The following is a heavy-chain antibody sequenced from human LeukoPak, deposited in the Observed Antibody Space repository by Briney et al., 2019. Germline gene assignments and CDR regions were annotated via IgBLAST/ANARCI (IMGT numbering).Heavy chain of an antibody. J-gene: IGHJ4*02. CDR1: GFTFSSYA. Sequence: PGGSLRLSCAASGFTFSSYATHWVRQAPGKGLEWVAVISYDGSNKYYADSVKGRFTISRDNSKNTLYLQMNSLRAEDTAVYYCARDVTAMVDYWGQGTLVTVSS. CDR2: ISYDGSNK. D-gene: IGHD5-18*01. CDR3: ARDVTAMVDY. V-gene: IGHV3-30*04.